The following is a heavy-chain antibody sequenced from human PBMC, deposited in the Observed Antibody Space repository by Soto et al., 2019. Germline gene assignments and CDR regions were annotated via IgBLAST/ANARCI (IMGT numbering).Heavy chain of an antibody. CDR3: ARDSPDCSGGSCPDAFDI. V-gene: IGHV3-33*01. D-gene: IGHD2-15*01. Sequence: QVQLVESGGGVVQPGRSLRLSCAASGFTFSSYGMHWVRQAPGKGLEWVAVIWYDGSNKYYADSVKGRFTISRDHSKNRLYQEMTGLRAEDTAVYYCARDSPDCSGGSCPDAFDIWGQGTMVTVSS. J-gene: IGHJ3*02. CDR2: IWYDGSNK. CDR1: GFTFSSYG.